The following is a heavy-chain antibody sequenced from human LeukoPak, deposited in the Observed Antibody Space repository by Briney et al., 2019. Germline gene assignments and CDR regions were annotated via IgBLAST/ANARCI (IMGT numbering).Heavy chain of an antibody. D-gene: IGHD2-21*01. V-gene: IGHV3-21*01. CDR3: ARDKHTVGDAFDI. Sequence: GGSLRLSCAASGFTFSSYSMNWVRQAPGKGLEWVSSISSSSSYIYYADSVKGRFTISRDNAKNSLYLQMNGLRAEDTAVYYCARDKHTVGDAFDIWGQGTMVTVSS. J-gene: IGHJ3*02. CDR2: ISSSSSYI. CDR1: GFTFSSYS.